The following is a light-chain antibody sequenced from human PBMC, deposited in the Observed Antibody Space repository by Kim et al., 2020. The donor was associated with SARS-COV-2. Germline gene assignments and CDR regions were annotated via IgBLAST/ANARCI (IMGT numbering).Light chain of an antibody. Sequence: GDRVTITCRASQSIRSNLNWYQQKPGKAPKLLIYDASSLQSGVPLRFSGSGSGTDFSLTISSLQPEDFATYYCQQSYSAPYTFGQGTKLEIK. CDR3: QQSYSAPYT. J-gene: IGKJ2*01. V-gene: IGKV1-39*01. CDR1: QSIRSN. CDR2: DAS.